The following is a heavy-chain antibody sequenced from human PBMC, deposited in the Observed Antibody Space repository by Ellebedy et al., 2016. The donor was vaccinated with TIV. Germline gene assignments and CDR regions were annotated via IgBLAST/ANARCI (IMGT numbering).Heavy chain of an antibody. Sequence: GGSLRLSXAASGFTFSSYSMNWVRQAPGKGLEWVSSISSSSSYIYYADSVKGRFTISRDNAKNSLYLQMNSLRAEDTAVYYCARQPTTHLKREFDYWGQGTLVTVSS. CDR2: ISSSSSYI. V-gene: IGHV3-21*01. D-gene: IGHD5-12*01. CDR3: ARQPTTHLKREFDY. J-gene: IGHJ4*02. CDR1: GFTFSSYS.